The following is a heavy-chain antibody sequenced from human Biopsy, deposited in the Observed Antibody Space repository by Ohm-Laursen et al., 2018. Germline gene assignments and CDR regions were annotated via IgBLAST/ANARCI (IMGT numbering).Heavy chain of an antibody. CDR2: ITQSGST. CDR1: GGSFNGYF. V-gene: IGHV4-34*01. CDR3: ARVPLPGIGAAYQGRFLYGMDV. Sequence: TLSLTCAVYGGSFNGYFWSWIRQPPGKGLEWIGDITQSGSTNYSPSLKSRFTISGDTAKKQFSLSLRTVAAADTAVYYCARVPLPGIGAAYQGRFLYGMDVWGQGTTVSVSS. J-gene: IGHJ6*02. D-gene: IGHD6-13*01.